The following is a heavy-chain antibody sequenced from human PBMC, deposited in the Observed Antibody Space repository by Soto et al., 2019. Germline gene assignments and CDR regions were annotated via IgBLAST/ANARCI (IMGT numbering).Heavy chain of an antibody. CDR1: GYTFSGFTFSRYN. V-gene: IGHV3-21*01. D-gene: IGHD3-10*01. J-gene: IGHJ6*02. Sequence: GGSLRLSCSASGYTFSGFTFSRYNMNWVRKAPGKGLGWVASISSSRSYIYYAEAVKGRFTVSRANAKSYLWLQMDSLRVDDTATYYCASDYYGPGSRLNAMDVWGQGTTVTVSS. CDR2: ISSSRSYI. CDR3: ASDYYGPGSRLNAMDV.